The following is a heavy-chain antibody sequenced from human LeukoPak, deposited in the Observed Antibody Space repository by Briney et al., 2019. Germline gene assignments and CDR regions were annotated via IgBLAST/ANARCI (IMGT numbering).Heavy chain of an antibody. J-gene: IGHJ5*02. CDR2: IYYSGST. CDR3: ARDRTRDPGWFDP. D-gene: IGHD2-2*01. V-gene: IGHV4-59*12. CDR1: GGSISSYY. Sequence: PSETLSLTCTVSGGSISSYYWSWIRQPPGKGLEWIGYIYYSGSTNYNPSLKSRVTISVDTSKNQFSLKLSSVTAADTAVYYCARDRTRDPGWFDPWGQGTLVTVSS.